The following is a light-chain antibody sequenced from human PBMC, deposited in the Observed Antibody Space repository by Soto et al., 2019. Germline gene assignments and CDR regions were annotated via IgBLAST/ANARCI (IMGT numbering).Light chain of an antibody. CDR1: QRITSY. CDR3: QQRSDWQYT. Sequence: EVVLTHSPSTLSLSPCEIATLSCMASQRITSYLAWYQQRPGQAPRLLMYDATNRASGVPARFSGSKSGTDFTLTISSLQPEDFAVYFCQQRSDWQYTFGQGTKVDIK. V-gene: IGKV3-11*01. J-gene: IGKJ2*01. CDR2: DAT.